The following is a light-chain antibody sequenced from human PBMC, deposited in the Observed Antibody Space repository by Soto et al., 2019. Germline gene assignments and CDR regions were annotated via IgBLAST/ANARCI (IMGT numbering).Light chain of an antibody. V-gene: IGLV2-14*01. Sequence: QSALTQPASVSGSPGQSITISCTGNSSDVGGYNYVSWYQQHPGKAPKLMIYDVSNRPSGVSNRFSGSKSGNTASLTISGLQAEDEADYYCSSYTSSSTLVVFGGGTKLIVL. CDR2: DVS. CDR1: SSDVGGYNY. CDR3: SSYTSSSTLVV. J-gene: IGLJ2*01.